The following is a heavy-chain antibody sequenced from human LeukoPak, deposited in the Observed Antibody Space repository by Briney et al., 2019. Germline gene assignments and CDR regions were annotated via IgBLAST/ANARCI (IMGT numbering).Heavy chain of an antibody. V-gene: IGHV5-51*01. CDR2: IYPGGSDT. CDR3: ATSYGYCSGGSCYANWFDP. J-gene: IGHJ5*02. Sequence: GESLKISCKGSGYSFTSYWISWVRQMPGKGLEWMGIIYPGGSDTRYSPSFQGQVTISADKSISTAYLQWSSLKASDTAMYYCATSYGYCSGGSCYANWFDPWGQGTLVTVSS. CDR1: GYSFTSYW. D-gene: IGHD2-15*01.